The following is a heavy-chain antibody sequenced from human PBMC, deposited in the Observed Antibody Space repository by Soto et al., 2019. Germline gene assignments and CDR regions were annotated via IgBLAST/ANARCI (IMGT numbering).Heavy chain of an antibody. V-gene: IGHV2-5*02. Sequence: QITLKESGPTLVKPTQTLTLTCTFSGFSLSTSGVGVGWIRQPPGKALEWLALIYWDDAKHYSPSLKSRLTITKDTSKNQMGLTMTNMDPVDTATYYCAHKGGGDRILDYWGQGTLVTVSS. J-gene: IGHJ4*02. CDR2: IYWDDAK. CDR1: GFSLSTSGVG. D-gene: IGHD3-16*01. CDR3: AHKGGGDRILDY.